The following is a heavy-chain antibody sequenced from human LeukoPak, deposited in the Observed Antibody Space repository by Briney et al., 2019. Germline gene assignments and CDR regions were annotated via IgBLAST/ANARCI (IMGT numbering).Heavy chain of an antibody. D-gene: IGHD3-10*01. CDR1: GYTFTGYH. CDR3: ARVPRKPTISMVRGADFDY. Sequence: GASVNVSCKSSGYTFTGYHMHWVRQAPGQGREWMGCTNPNSGGTNYAQKFHGRVTITRDTSISTAYMEMSRLRSDDTAVYYCARVPRKPTISMVRGADFDYWGQGTQVTVCS. CDR2: TNPNSGGT. V-gene: IGHV1-2*02. J-gene: IGHJ4*02.